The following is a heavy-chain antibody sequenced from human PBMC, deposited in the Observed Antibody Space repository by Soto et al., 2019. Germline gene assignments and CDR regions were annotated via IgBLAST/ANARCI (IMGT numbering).Heavy chain of an antibody. J-gene: IGHJ4*02. CDR3: AGDVALAGVGATNF. CDR2: IDRSSSTI. Sequence: EVQLVESGGGLVQPGGSLRLSCAASGFTFSTYSMNWVRQAPGEGLEWISYIDRSSSTIYYADSVRGRFTISRDNAKNSLFLQMHGLRAVDTPVYYCAGDVALAGVGATNFWGQGSLVAVPS. D-gene: IGHD6-19*01. V-gene: IGHV3-48*01. CDR1: GFTFSTYS.